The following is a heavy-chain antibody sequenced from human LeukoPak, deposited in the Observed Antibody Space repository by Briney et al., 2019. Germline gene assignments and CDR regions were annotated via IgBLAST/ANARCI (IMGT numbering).Heavy chain of an antibody. V-gene: IGHV3-7*01. CDR3: ARDRDFWSGYFYYYYYMDV. CDR1: GFTFSSYW. D-gene: IGHD3-3*01. Sequence: GGSLRLSCAASGFTFSSYWMSWVRQAPGKGLEWVANIKQDGSEKYYVDSVKGRFTISRDNAKNSLYLQMNSLRAEDTAVYYCARDRDFWSGYFYYYYYMDVWGKGTTVTVSS. J-gene: IGHJ6*03. CDR2: IKQDGSEK.